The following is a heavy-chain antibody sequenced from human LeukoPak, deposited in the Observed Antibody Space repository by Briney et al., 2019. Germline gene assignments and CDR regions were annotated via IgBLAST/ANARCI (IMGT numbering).Heavy chain of an antibody. CDR2: INPSGGST. J-gene: IGHJ5*02. CDR1: GYTFTSSY. Sequence: GASVKVSCKASGYTFTSSYMHWVRQAPGQGLEWMGIINPSGGSTSYAQKFQGRVTMTRDTSTSTVYMELSSLRSEDTAVYYCARHSLGGVVIIPEGWFDPWGQGTLVTVSS. CDR3: ARHSLGGVVIIPEGWFDP. V-gene: IGHV1-46*01. D-gene: IGHD3-3*01.